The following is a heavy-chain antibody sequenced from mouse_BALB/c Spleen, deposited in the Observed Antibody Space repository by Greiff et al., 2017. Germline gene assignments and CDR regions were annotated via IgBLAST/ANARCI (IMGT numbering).Heavy chain of an antibody. CDR2: IYPGDGDT. D-gene: IGHD2-1*01. CDR3: ALYGKGYYFDY. J-gene: IGHJ2*01. V-gene: IGHV1-80*01. CDR1: GYAFSSYW. Sequence: VQLKESGAELVRPGSSVKISCKASGYAFSSYWMNWVKQRPGQGLEWIGQIYPGDGDTNYNGKFKGKATLTADKSSSTAYMQLSSLTSEDSAVYFCALYGKGYYFDYWGQGTTLTVSS.